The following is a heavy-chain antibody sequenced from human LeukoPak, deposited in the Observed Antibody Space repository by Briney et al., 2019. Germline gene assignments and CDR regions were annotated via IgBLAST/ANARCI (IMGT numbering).Heavy chain of an antibody. CDR3: ARSPTKRVTEDY. CDR2: INHGGST. Sequence: SSETLSLTCAVYGGSFSGYYCSWILQTPGKGLEWIGEINHGGSTSYNPSLKSRLTISVGSANNHFSLRVTSVTAADTAVYYCARSPTKRVTEDYWGQGTLVTVSS. V-gene: IGHV4-34*01. CDR1: GGSFSGYY. J-gene: IGHJ4*02. D-gene: IGHD2-8*01.